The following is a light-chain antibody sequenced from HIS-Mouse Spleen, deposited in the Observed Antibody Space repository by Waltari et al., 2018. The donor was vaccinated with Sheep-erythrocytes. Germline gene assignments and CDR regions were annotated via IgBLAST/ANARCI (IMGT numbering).Light chain of an antibody. V-gene: IGLV2-11*01. CDR2: DVS. CDR1: SSDVGGYNY. J-gene: IGLJ1*01. CDR3: CSYAGSYNHV. Sequence: QSALTQPRSVSGSPGQSVTISCTGTSSDVGGYNYVSWYQQHPGTAPKLMIYDVSKRASGVPVRFSGSKSGNTASLTISGLQAEDEADYYCCSYAGSYNHVFATGTKVTVL.